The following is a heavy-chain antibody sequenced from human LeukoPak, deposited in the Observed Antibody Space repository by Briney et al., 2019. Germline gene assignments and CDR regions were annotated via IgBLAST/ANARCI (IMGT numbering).Heavy chain of an antibody. Sequence: GGSLRLSCAASGFTFTSYSMNWVRQAPGKGLEWVSTISGGGGSTYYADSVKGRFTISRDNSKNTLYLQVNSLRAEDTAVYYCAKAIYYDSSGYFFGAFDIWGQGTVVTVSS. D-gene: IGHD3-22*01. CDR2: ISGGGGST. V-gene: IGHV3-23*01. J-gene: IGHJ3*02. CDR3: AKAIYYDSSGYFFGAFDI. CDR1: GFTFTSYS.